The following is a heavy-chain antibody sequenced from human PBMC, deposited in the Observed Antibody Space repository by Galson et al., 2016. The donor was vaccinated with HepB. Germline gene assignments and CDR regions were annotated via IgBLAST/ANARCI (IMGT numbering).Heavy chain of an antibody. V-gene: IGHV1-2*02. J-gene: IGHJ4*02. CDR1: GYSFTDYY. CDR3: ARGPPSFYDILSGFDHFDQ. Sequence: SVKVSCKASGYSFTDYYMHWVRQAPGQGLEWMGWINPNPGRTKYAQKFQDRVTMTRDSSISTAYMELTRLTSDDTAVYYCARGPPSFYDILSGFDHFDQWGQGTLVTVSS. D-gene: IGHD3-9*01. CDR2: INPNPGRT.